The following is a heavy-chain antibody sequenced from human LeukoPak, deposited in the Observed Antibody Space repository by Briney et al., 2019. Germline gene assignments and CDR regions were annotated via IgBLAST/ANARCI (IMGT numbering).Heavy chain of an antibody. CDR2: IYSGGST. CDR3: AEDESVHGSVRYY. V-gene: IGHV3-53*01. D-gene: IGHD3-10*01. CDR1: ASIITTNY. J-gene: IGHJ4*02. Sequence: PGGSLRLSCAASASIITTNYMGWVRQAPGKGLEWVSVIYSGGSTYYADSVKGRFTISRDNSKNTLYLQRSTLRAEDTAVYYCAEDESVHGSVRYYWGQGTLVTVSS.